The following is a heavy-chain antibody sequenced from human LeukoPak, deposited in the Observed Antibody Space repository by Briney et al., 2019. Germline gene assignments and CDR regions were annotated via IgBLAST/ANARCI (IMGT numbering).Heavy chain of an antibody. CDR1: GFTFDDYG. Sequence: GGSLRLSCAASGFTFDDYGMSWVRQAPGKGLERVSGINWNGGSTGYADSVKGRFTISRDNAKNSLYLQMNSLRAEDTALYYCARVSCSSTSCRMPFRYYYYYMDVWGKGTTVTVSS. CDR3: ARVSCSSTSCRMPFRYYYYYMDV. CDR2: INWNGGST. D-gene: IGHD2-2*01. V-gene: IGHV3-20*04. J-gene: IGHJ6*03.